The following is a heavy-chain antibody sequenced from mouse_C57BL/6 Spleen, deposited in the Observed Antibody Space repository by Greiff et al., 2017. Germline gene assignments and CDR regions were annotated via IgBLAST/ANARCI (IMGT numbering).Heavy chain of an antibody. Sequence: VQLQQSGAELVKPGASVKLSCKASGYTFTEYTIHWVKQRPGQGLEWIGWFYPGSGSIKYNEKFKDKATLTADKSSSTVYMELSRLTSEDSAVYFCARHEGAIYYDCDGYFDYWGQGTTLTVSS. CDR3: ARHEGAIYYDCDGYFDY. D-gene: IGHD2-4*01. CDR2: FYPGSGSI. CDR1: GYTFTEYT. V-gene: IGHV1-62-2*01. J-gene: IGHJ2*01.